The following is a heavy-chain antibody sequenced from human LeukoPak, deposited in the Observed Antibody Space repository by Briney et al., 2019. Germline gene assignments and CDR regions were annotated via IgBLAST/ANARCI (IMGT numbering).Heavy chain of an antibody. CDR3: ARHVTAGFGVVIFPYYFDY. CDR1: GGSFSGYY. CDR2: INHSGST. D-gene: IGHD3-3*01. J-gene: IGHJ4*02. Sequence: SETLSLTCAVYGGSFSGYYWSWIRQPPGKGLEWIGEINHSGSTNYNPSLKSRVTISVDTSKNQFSLKLSSVTAADTAVYYCARHVTAGFGVVIFPYYFDYWGQGTLVTVSS. V-gene: IGHV4-34*01.